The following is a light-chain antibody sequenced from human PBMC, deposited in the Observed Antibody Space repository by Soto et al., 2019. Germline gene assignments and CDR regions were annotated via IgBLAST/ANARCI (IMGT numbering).Light chain of an antibody. J-gene: IGKJ1*01. CDR2: AAS. CDR3: QQYGSSPWT. CDR1: QSVSSY. Sequence: EIVLTQSPATLSLSPGERATLSCRASQSVSSYLAWYQQKPGQAPRLLISAASSRATGIPDRFSGSGSGTDFTLTISRLEPEDFAVYYCQQYGSSPWTFGQGTKVDIK. V-gene: IGKV3-20*01.